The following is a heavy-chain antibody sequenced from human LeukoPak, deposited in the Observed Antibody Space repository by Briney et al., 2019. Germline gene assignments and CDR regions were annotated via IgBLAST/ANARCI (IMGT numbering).Heavy chain of an antibody. J-gene: IGHJ4*02. Sequence: SVKVSCKASGGTFSSYAISWVRQAPGQGLEWMGRIIPIFGTVNYAQKFQGRVTITTDESTSTAYMELSSLRSEYTAVYYCARVDCSGGSCYRPFFDYWGQGTLVTVSS. CDR2: IIPIFGTV. CDR3: ARVDCSGGSCYRPFFDY. D-gene: IGHD2-15*01. CDR1: GGTFSSYA. V-gene: IGHV1-69*05.